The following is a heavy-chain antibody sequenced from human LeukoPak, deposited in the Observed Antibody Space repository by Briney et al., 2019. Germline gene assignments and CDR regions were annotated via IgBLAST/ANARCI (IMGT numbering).Heavy chain of an antibody. J-gene: IGHJ4*02. CDR3: AKGYHYYDSSGYSSEPFDY. CDR2: ITNSGGST. Sequence: PGGSLRLSCAASGFTFSSYAMSWARQAPGKGLEWVSAITNSGGSTYYADSVKGRFTISRDNSKNTLYLQMNSLRAEDTAVYYCAKGYHYYDSSGYSSEPFDYWGQGTLVTVSS. CDR1: GFTFSSYA. D-gene: IGHD3-22*01. V-gene: IGHV3-23*01.